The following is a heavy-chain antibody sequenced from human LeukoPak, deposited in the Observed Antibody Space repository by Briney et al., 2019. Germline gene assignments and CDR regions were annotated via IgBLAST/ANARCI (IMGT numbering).Heavy chain of an antibody. J-gene: IGHJ6*03. D-gene: IGHD2-21*02. Sequence: ASVKVSCKASGYTFTGYYMHWVRQAPGQGLEWMGWINPNSGGTNYAQKFQGRVTMTRDTSISTAYMELSRLRSDDTAVYYCASSLVVTAIPYYYYMDVWGKGTTVTVSS. CDR3: ASSLVVTAIPYYYYMDV. V-gene: IGHV1-2*02. CDR2: INPNSGGT. CDR1: GYTFTGYY.